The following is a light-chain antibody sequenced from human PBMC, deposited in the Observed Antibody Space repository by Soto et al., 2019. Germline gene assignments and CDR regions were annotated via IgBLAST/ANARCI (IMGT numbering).Light chain of an antibody. Sequence: IRMTQSPSTLSGSVGDRVTITCRASQTISSWLAWYQQKPGKAPKLLIYKASTLKSGVPSRFSGSGSGTDFTLTISSLQPEDFATYYCQQSYSTPWTFGQGTKVDI. V-gene: IGKV1-5*03. CDR1: QTISSW. J-gene: IGKJ1*01. CDR3: QQSYSTPWT. CDR2: KAS.